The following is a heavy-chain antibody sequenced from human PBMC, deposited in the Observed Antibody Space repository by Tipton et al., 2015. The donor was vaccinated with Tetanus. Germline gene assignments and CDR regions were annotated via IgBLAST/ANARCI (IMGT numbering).Heavy chain of an antibody. CDR1: GFSFGRYG. J-gene: IGHJ4*02. Sequence: QVQLVQSGGGVVQPGGSLRLSCAASGFSFGRYGMHWVRQAPGKGLEWVALISYDGSNDYYADSVKGRCAVSRDNSKNTVYLQMNSLSAEDTAVYYCARDGDTSGHYGIFDSWGQGTLLIVSS. CDR2: ISYDGSND. V-gene: IGHV3-33*05. D-gene: IGHD3-22*01. CDR3: ARDGDTSGHYGIFDS.